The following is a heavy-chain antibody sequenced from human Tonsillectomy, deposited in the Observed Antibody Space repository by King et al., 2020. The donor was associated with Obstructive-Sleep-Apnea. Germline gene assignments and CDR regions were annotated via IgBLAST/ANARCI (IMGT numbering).Heavy chain of an antibody. CDR2: IYYSGST. Sequence: VQLQESGPGLVKPSQTLSLTCAVSGGSISSGGYSWSWIRQPPGKGLEWIGYIYYSGSTYYNPSLKSRVTISVDTSKNQFSLKLSSVTAADTAVYYCARARFFGVVIFDYWGRGTLVTVS. J-gene: IGHJ4*02. D-gene: IGHD3-3*01. V-gene: IGHV4-30-4*07. CDR3: ARARFFGVVIFDY. CDR1: GGSISSGGYS.